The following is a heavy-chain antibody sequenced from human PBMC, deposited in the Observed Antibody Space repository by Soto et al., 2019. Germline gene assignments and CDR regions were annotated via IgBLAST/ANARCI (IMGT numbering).Heavy chain of an antibody. V-gene: IGHV3-30-3*01. CDR1: GVTFSTYA. CDR3: ASTGYCSSSSCFSNYYGMDV. J-gene: IGHJ6*02. CDR2: ISYDGSNK. Sequence: QEQLVESGGGVVQPGRSLRLSCAASGVTFSTYALHWVRQAPGKGLEWVAVISYDGSNKQYADSVKGRFTISGDNSKNTVYLQMNSLRAEDTAVYFCASTGYCSSSSCFSNYYGMDVWGQGTTVTVSS. D-gene: IGHD2-2*03.